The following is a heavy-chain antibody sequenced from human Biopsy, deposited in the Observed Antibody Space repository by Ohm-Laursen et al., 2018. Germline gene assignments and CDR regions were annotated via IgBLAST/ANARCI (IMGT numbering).Heavy chain of an antibody. CDR1: GFSLSTSGVG. CDR2: IYWDDDK. J-gene: IGHJ5*02. V-gene: IGHV2-5*02. Sequence: PTQTLTLTSTFSGFSLSTSGVGVGWIRQPPGKALEWLALIYWDDDKRYSPSLKSRLTITKDTSKKQVVLTMTNMDPVDTATYYCARLGSLQLKNCFDPWGQGTLVTVSS. D-gene: IGHD3-10*01. CDR3: ARLGSLQLKNCFDP.